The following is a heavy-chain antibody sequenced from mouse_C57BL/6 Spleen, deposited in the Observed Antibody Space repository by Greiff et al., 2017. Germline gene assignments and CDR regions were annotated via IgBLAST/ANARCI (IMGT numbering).Heavy chain of an antibody. CDR2: INPGSGGT. Sequence: VQLQQSGAELVRPGTSVKVSCKASGYAFTNYLIEWVKQRPGQGLEWIGVINPGSGGTNYNEKFKGKATLTADKSSSTAYMQLSSLTSEVSAVYFCARSGGYGYAMDYWGQGTSVTVSA. V-gene: IGHV1-54*01. CDR3: ARSGGYGYAMDY. D-gene: IGHD2-2*01. CDR1: GYAFTNYL. J-gene: IGHJ4*01.